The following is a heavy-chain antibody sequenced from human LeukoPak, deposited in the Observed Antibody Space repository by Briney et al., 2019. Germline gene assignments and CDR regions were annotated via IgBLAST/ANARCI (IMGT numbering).Heavy chain of an antibody. CDR1: GFTFSTYA. Sequence: PGGSLRLSCAASGFTFSTYAMRWVRQAPGKGLEWVSSIGSSGDDTYYAGSVKGRFTISRDNSKNTLYLQMNSLRAEDTAVYYCADSNHWYPTDYWGQGTLVTVSS. CDR2: IGSSGDDT. J-gene: IGHJ4*02. D-gene: IGHD4-11*01. CDR3: ADSNHWYPTDY. V-gene: IGHV3-23*01.